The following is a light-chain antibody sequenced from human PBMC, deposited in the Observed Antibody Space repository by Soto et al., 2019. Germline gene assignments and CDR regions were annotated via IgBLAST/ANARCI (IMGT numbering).Light chain of an antibody. J-gene: IGKJ1*01. CDR1: QSVSSSY. V-gene: IGKV3-20*01. CDR3: QQYSKWRT. Sequence: EIVLTQSPGTLSLSPGERATLSCRASQSVSSSYLAWYQQKPGQAPRLLIYGASSRATGIPDRFSGSGSGTEFTLTISSLQSEDFAVYYCQQYSKWRTFGQGTKVDIK. CDR2: GAS.